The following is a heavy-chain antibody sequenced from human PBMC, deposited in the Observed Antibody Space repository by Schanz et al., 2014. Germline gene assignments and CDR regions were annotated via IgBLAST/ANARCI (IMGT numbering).Heavy chain of an antibody. CDR2: IIPILDET. Sequence: QVQLVQSGAEVKKPGSSVKVSCKASGGTFSSSTLTWVRQAPGQGLEWMGRIIPILDETNYAQKFQGRVTMTADKSTSTVYMEVSGLRSEDTAVYYCAKVDRTRYYAMDVWGQGTTVTVSS. V-gene: IGHV1-69*08. CDR3: AKVDRTRYYAMDV. J-gene: IGHJ6*02. CDR1: GGTFSSST. D-gene: IGHD3-9*01.